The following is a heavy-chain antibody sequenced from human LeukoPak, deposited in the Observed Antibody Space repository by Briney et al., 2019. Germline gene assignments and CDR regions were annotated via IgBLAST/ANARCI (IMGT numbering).Heavy chain of an antibody. CDR2: INPSGGST. J-gene: IGHJ4*02. CDR1: GYTFTSYY. D-gene: IGHD6-6*01. V-gene: IGHV1-46*01. Sequence: ASVKVSCKASGYTFTSYYMHWVRQAPGQGLEWMGIINPSGGSTSYAQKFQGRVTMTRDTSTSTVYMELSSLRSEDTAVYYRARDRAEYSSSSHHPHYWGQGTLVTVSS. CDR3: ARDRAEYSSSSHHPHY.